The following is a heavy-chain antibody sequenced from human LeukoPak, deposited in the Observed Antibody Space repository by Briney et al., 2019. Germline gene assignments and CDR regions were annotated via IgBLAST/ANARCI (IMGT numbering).Heavy chain of an antibody. D-gene: IGHD3-10*01. CDR3: TREYYYGSGITRY. J-gene: IGHJ4*02. Sequence: GGSLRLSCTASGFTFGDYAMSWVRQAPGKGLEWVGFIRSKGYGGTTEYAATVKGRFTISRDDSKSIAYLKMNSLKTEDTAVYYCTREYYYGSGITRYWGQGTLVTVSS. CDR2: IRSKGYGGTT. V-gene: IGHV3-49*04. CDR1: GFTFGDYA.